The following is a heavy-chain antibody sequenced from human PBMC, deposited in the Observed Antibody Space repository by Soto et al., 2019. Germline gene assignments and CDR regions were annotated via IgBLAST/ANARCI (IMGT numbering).Heavy chain of an antibody. D-gene: IGHD1-26*01. Sequence: QVQLVESGGGVVQPGRSLRLSYAASGFTFSSYGMHWVRQAPGKGLEWVAVISYDGSNKYYADSVKGRFTISRDNSKNTLYLQMNSLRAEDTAVYYCAKDRWELLGQLDYWGQGTLVTVSS. CDR3: AKDRWELLGQLDY. J-gene: IGHJ4*02. V-gene: IGHV3-30*18. CDR1: GFTFSSYG. CDR2: ISYDGSNK.